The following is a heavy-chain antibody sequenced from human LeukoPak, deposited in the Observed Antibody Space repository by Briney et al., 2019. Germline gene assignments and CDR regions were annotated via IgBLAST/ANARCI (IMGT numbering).Heavy chain of an antibody. J-gene: IGHJ5*02. CDR1: GGSISSSSFY. D-gene: IGHD3-10*01. V-gene: IGHV4-39*01. Sequence: PSETLSLTCTVAGGSISSSSFYWGWIRQPPGKGLEWIASIHYSGNTYYNPSLRSRVTTSVDTSKNQTSLKLNSVIAPDTAVYXXXXGYGSGNNWFDPWGQGTLVTVS. CDR3: XXGYGSGNNWFDP. CDR2: IHYSGNT.